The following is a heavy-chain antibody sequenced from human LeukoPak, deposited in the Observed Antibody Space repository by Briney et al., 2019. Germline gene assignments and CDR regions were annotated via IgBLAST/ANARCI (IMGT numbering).Heavy chain of an antibody. D-gene: IGHD5-18*01. J-gene: IGHJ4*02. CDR3: AREGYSYGPVDY. Sequence: ASVKVSCKASGGTFSSYAISWVRQAPGQGLEWMGGIIPIFGTANYAQKLQGRVTMTTDTSTSTAYMELRSLRSDDTAVYYCAREGYSYGPVDYWGQGTLVTVSS. CDR1: GGTFSSYA. V-gene: IGHV1-69*05. CDR2: IIPIFGTA.